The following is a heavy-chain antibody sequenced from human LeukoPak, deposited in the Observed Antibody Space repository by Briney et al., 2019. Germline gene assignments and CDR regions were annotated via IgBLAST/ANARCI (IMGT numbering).Heavy chain of an antibody. CDR3: ARDENTIFGVVYEYNWFDP. CDR1: GFTFSSYE. CDR2: ISSSGSTI. D-gene: IGHD3-3*01. J-gene: IGHJ5*02. Sequence: GGSLGLSCAASGFTFSSYEMNWVRQAPGKGLEWVSYISSSGSTIYYADSVKGRFTISRDNAKNSLYLQMNSLRAEDTAVYYCARDENTIFGVVYEYNWFDPWGQGTLVTVSS. V-gene: IGHV3-48*03.